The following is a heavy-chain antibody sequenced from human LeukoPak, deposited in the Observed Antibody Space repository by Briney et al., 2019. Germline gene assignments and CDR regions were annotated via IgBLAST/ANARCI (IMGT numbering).Heavy chain of an antibody. Sequence: GGSLRLSCAASGFTFRHYAVHWVRQAPGRGLEWVAVLSFDGAHKYYAESVKGRFTISRDNSNNTLFLQMDSLRIEDTALYYCVRARAGGLDYCGQGNLVSVSS. CDR1: GFTFRHYA. V-gene: IGHV3-30*04. CDR2: LSFDGAHK. J-gene: IGHJ4*02. CDR3: VRARAGGLDY. D-gene: IGHD3-10*01.